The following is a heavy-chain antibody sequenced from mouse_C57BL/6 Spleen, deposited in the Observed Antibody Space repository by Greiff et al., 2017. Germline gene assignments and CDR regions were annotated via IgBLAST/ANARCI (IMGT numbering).Heavy chain of an antibody. Sequence: QVQLQQPGAELVRPGSSVKLSCKASGYTFTSYWMHWVKQRPIQGLEWIGNIDPSDSETHYNQKFKDKATLTVDKSSSTAYMQLSSLTSEDSAVXYCASEGMIRPSYYARDYWGQGTSVTVSS. CDR3: ASEGMIRPSYYARDY. J-gene: IGHJ4*01. CDR2: IDPSDSET. CDR1: GYTFTSYW. D-gene: IGHD2-4*01. V-gene: IGHV1-52*01.